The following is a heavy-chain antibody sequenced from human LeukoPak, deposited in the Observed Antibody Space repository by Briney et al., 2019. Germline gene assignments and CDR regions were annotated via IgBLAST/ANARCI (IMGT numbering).Heavy chain of an antibody. CDR1: GYTSNSNY. V-gene: IGHV1-46*02. CDR2: ISPSGGSI. CDR3: ARDNSVRDEAWWFNP. J-gene: IGHJ5*02. D-gene: IGHD5-24*01. Sequence: GASVKVSCKAFGYTSNSNYMHWVRQAPGQGPEWMGEISPSGGSITYAQKFQGRVTLTRDMSTSTDYLELSSLRSEDTAVYYCARDNSVRDEAWWFNPWGQGTLVTVSS.